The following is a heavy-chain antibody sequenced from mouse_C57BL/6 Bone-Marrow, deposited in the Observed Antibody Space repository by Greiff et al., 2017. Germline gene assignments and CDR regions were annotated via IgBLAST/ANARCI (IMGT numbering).Heavy chain of an antibody. CDR1: GYTFTSYV. CDR2: IYPYNDGT. V-gene: IGHV1-14*01. CDR3: TGIYGNYGFAY. D-gene: IGHD2-1*01. J-gene: IGHJ3*01. Sequence: VQLKQSGPELVKPGASVKMSCKASGYTFTSYVMHWVKQKPGQGLEWIGYIYPYNDGTKYNEKFKGKATLTSDKSSSTAYMELSSLTSEDTAVYYGTGIYGNYGFAYWGQGTLVTVSA.